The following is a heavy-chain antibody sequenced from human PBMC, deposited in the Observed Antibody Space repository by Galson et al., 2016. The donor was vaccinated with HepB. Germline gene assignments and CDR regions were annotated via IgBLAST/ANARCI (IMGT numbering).Heavy chain of an antibody. J-gene: IGHJ4*02. CDR3: AKGTTLQVHFGYFDH. V-gene: IGHV3-23*01. Sequence: SLRLSCAASGFIFNSYSMNWVRQAPGKGLEWVSGISDSAGSTYFADSVKGRFTISRDNSKNTLYLQMNGLRVEDTAVYYCAKGTTLQVHFGYFDHWGQGTLVTVSS. CDR1: GFIFNSYS. CDR2: ISDSAGST. D-gene: IGHD1/OR15-1a*01.